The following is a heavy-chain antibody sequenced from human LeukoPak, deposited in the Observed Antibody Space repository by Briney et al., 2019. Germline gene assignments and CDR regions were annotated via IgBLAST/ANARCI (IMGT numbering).Heavy chain of an antibody. D-gene: IGHD6-19*01. V-gene: IGHV3-23*01. CDR2: ISGSGGST. J-gene: IGHJ4*02. Sequence: PGGSLRLSCAASGFTFRSYSMSWVRQAPGKGLEWVSAISGSGGSTYYADSVKGRFTISRDNSKNTLYLQMNSLRAEDTAVYYCAKDWEGLSSGWSIDYWGQGTLVTVSS. CDR1: GFTFRSYS. CDR3: AKDWEGLSSGWSIDY.